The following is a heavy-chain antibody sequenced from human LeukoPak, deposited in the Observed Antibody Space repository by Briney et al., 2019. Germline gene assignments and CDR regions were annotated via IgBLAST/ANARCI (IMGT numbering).Heavy chain of an antibody. CDR1: GYTFTSYD. J-gene: IGHJ5*02. Sequence: ASVKVSCKASGYTFTSYDINWVRQATGQGLEWMGWMDPNSGNTGYAQKFQGRVTITRNTSISTAYMELSSLRSEDTAVYYCARGPAGVSYYDFWSGYILPTPPFDPWGQGTLVTVSS. V-gene: IGHV1-8*03. CDR3: ARGPAGVSYYDFWSGYILPTPPFDP. CDR2: MDPNSGNT. D-gene: IGHD3-3*01.